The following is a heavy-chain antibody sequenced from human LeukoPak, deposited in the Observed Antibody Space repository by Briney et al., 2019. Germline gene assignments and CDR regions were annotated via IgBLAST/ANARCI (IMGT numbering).Heavy chain of an antibody. J-gene: IGHJ4*02. CDR3: ARLRGYFDY. Sequence: SETLSLTCAVSGYSISSGYYWGWIRQPPGKGLEWIGSIYHSGSTYYNPSLKSRVTISVDTSKHQFSLKLSSVTAADTAVYYCARLRGYFDYWGQGTLVTVSS. V-gene: IGHV4-38-2*01. CDR2: IYHSGST. CDR1: GYSISSGYY.